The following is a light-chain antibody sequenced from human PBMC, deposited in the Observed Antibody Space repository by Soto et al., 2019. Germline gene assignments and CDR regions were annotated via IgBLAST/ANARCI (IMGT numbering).Light chain of an antibody. CDR3: CSYAGSYPVV. CDR1: SSDVGGYNY. Sequence: QSVLTQSRSVSGSPGQSVTISCTGTSSDVGGYNYVSWYQQHPGKAPKLMIYDVSKRPSGVPDRFSGSKSGNTASLTISGLQAEDEADYYCCSYAGSYPVVFGGGTKVTVL. J-gene: IGLJ2*01. CDR2: DVS. V-gene: IGLV2-11*01.